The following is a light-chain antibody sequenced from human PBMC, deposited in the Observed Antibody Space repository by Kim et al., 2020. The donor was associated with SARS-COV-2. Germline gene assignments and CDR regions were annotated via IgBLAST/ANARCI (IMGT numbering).Light chain of an antibody. CDR2: AAS. Sequence: ASVGDRVTIPGRASQDISKCLAWYQQKPGKVPKLLIYAASSLQSGVPSRFSGSGSGTDFTLTITSLQPEDVATYYCQKYDSDPWTFGPGTKVEIK. CDR3: QKYDSDPWT. CDR1: QDISKC. J-gene: IGKJ1*01. V-gene: IGKV1-27*01.